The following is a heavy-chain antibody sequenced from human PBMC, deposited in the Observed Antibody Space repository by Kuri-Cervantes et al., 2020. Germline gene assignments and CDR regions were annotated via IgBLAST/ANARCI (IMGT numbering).Heavy chain of an antibody. D-gene: IGHD3-10*01. V-gene: IGHV4-59*12. J-gene: IGHJ4*02. CDR1: GGSISSYY. CDR3: ARGVYGSGSLSLDFDY. Sequence: SETLSLTCTVSGGSISSYYWSWIRQPPGKGLEWIGYIYYSGSTNYNPSLKSRVTISVDRSKNQFSLKLSSVTAADTAVYYCARGVYGSGSLSLDFDYWGQGTLVTVSS. CDR2: IYYSGST.